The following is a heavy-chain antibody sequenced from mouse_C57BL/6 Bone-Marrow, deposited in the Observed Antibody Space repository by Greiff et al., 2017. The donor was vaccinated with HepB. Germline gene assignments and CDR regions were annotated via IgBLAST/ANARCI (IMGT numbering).Heavy chain of an antibody. CDR2: IYPGSGST. CDR3: ARHEEGYDYENWYFDV. D-gene: IGHD2-4*01. V-gene: IGHV1-55*01. Sequence: QVQLQQPGAELVKPGASVKMSCKASGYTFTSYWITWVKQRPGQGLEWIGDIYPGSGSTNYNEKFKSKATLTVDTSSSTAYMQLSSLTSEDSAVYFCARHEEGYDYENWYFDVWGTGTTVTVSS. J-gene: IGHJ1*03. CDR1: GYTFTSYW.